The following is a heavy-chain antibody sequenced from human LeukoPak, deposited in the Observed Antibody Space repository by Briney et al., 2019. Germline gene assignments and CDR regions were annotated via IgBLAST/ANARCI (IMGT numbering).Heavy chain of an antibody. CDR3: ARGFTDIYYYYYYMDV. V-gene: IGHV4-34*01. D-gene: IGHD2-8*02. J-gene: IGHJ6*03. Sequence: PSETLSLTCAVYGGSFSGYYWSWIRQPPGKGLEWIGEINHSGSTNYNPSLKSRVTISVDTSKNQFSLKLSSVTAADTAVYYCARGFTDIYYYYYYMDVWGKGTTVTVS. CDR2: INHSGST. CDR1: GGSFSGYY.